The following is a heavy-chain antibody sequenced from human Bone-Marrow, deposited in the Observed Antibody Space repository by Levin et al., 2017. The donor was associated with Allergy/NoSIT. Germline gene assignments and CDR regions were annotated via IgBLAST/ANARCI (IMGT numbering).Heavy chain of an antibody. CDR2: INPNSGGT. CDR1: GYTFTGYY. V-gene: IGHV1-2*06. D-gene: IGHD2-15*01. J-gene: IGHJ5*02. Sequence: ASVKVSCKASGYTFTGYYMHWVRQAPGQGLEWMGRINPNSGGTNYAQKFQGRVTMTRDTSISTAYMELSRLRSDDTAVYYCARERVVVVAVVNWFDPWGQGTLVTVSS. CDR3: ARERVVVVAVVNWFDP.